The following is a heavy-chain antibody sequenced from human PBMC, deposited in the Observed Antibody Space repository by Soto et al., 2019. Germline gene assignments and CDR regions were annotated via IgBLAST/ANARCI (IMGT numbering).Heavy chain of an antibody. J-gene: IGHJ5*02. CDR2: ISYDGSNK. CDR1: GFTFSSYG. V-gene: IGHV3-30*18. Sequence: PGGSLRLSCAASGFTFSSYGMHWVRQAPGKGLEWVAVISYDGSNKYYADSVKGRFTISRDNSKNTLYLQMNRLRAEDTAVYYCAKGGIEAAEAPAWLDPCGQGTMVTVYS. D-gene: IGHD6-13*01. CDR3: AKGGIEAAEAPAWLDP.